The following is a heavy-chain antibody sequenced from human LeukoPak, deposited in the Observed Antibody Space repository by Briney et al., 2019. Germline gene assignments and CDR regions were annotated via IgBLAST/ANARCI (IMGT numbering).Heavy chain of an antibody. J-gene: IGHJ4*02. D-gene: IGHD6-6*01. V-gene: IGHV3-30*03. CDR3: VRDLEYSSSTVSGRSFDY. CDR1: GFTFSSYG. Sequence: GGSLRLSCAASGFTFSSYGMHWVRQAPGKRLEWVAVISYDGSNKYYADSVKGRFAISRDNAQNSLYLQMNSLRAEDTAVYYCVRDLEYSSSTVSGRSFDYWGQGTLVTVSS. CDR2: ISYDGSNK.